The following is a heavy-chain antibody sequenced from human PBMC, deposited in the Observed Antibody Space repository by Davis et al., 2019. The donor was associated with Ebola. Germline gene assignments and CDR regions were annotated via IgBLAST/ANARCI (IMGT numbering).Heavy chain of an antibody. J-gene: IGHJ4*02. CDR3: ARDPLPTYNYIWGDPYFDS. V-gene: IGHV3-48*03. Sequence: GESLKISCAASGFTFYRYEMNWVRQAPGKGLEWVSYISGSATSTFYADSVKGRFTISRDNAKNSHYLQMNSLGADDTAVYYCARDPLPTYNYIWGDPYFDSWGQGTLVTVSS. CDR1: GFTFYRYE. D-gene: IGHD3-16*01. CDR2: ISGSATST.